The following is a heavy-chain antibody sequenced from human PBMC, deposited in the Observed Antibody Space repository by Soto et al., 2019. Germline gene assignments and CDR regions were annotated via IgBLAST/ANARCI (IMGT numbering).Heavy chain of an antibody. Sequence: GGSLRLSCAASGFTFSSYAMSWVRQAPGKGLEWVSAISGSGGSTYYADSVKGRFTISRDNSKNTLYLQMNSLRAEDTAVYYSAKDLLRYFDWLLWHDAFDIWGQGTMVTVSS. CDR3: AKDLLRYFDWLLWHDAFDI. D-gene: IGHD3-9*01. V-gene: IGHV3-23*01. J-gene: IGHJ3*02. CDR1: GFTFSSYA. CDR2: ISGSGGST.